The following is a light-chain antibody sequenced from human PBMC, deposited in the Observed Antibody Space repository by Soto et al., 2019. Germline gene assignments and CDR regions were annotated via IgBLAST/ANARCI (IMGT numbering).Light chain of an antibody. CDR3: QSYDSSLSGVV. CDR2: GNN. V-gene: IGLV1-40*01. CDR1: SSNIGAGYD. Sequence: QSVLTQPPSVSGAPGQRVTISCTGSSSNIGAGYDVHWYQQVPGRAPKLLIYGNNNRPSGVPDRFSGSKSGTSASLAITGLQAEDEGDYHCQSYDSSLSGVVFGGGTNLTVL. J-gene: IGLJ2*01.